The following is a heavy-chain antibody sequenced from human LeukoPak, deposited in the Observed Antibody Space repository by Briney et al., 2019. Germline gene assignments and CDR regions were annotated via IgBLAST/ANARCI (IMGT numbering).Heavy chain of an antibody. Sequence: SETLSLTCTVSGGSISSGDYYWSWIRQPPGKGLEWIGYIYYSGSTYYNPSLKSRVTISVDTSKNQFSLKLSSVTAADTAVYYCAREGSGYYYPFDYWGQGTLVTVSS. J-gene: IGHJ4*02. D-gene: IGHD3-22*01. CDR3: AREGSGYYYPFDY. V-gene: IGHV4-30-4*01. CDR1: GGSISSGDYY. CDR2: IYYSGST.